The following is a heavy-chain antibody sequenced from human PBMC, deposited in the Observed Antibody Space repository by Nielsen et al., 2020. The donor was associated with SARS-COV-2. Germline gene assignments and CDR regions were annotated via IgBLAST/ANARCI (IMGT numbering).Heavy chain of an antibody. V-gene: IGHV4-59*08. CDR1: GGSISSYY. J-gene: IGHJ3*02. CDR2: MYYSGST. Sequence: SETLSLTCTVSGGSISSYYWSWIRQPPGKGLEWIGYMYYSGSTNYNPSLKSRVTISVDTSKNQFSLKLSSVTAADTAVYYCARGTMIVVVIGAFDIWGQGTMVTVSS. D-gene: IGHD3-22*01. CDR3: ARGTMIVVVIGAFDI.